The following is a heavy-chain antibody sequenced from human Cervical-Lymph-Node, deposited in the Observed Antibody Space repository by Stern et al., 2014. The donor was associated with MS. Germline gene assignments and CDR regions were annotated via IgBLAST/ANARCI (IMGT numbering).Heavy chain of an antibody. CDR3: ATGAHGMDV. D-gene: IGHD3-10*01. V-gene: IGHV1-69*01. J-gene: IGHJ6*02. Sequence: VQLVESGAEVKKVGSSVKVSCKASGDTLSTHTINWVRQAPGQGLEWMGGIIPVFDAPNYAQKFQGRVRITSDEITNTAHMELSSLRSEDTAVYYCATGAHGMDVWGQGTAVTVFS. CDR2: IIPVFDAP. CDR1: GDTLSTHT.